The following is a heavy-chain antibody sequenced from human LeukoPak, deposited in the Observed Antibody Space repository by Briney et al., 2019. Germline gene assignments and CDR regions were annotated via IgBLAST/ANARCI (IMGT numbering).Heavy chain of an antibody. D-gene: IGHD6-13*01. Sequence: PGGSLRLSCAASGFTFSSYAMSWVRQAPGKGLEWVSAISGSGGSTYYADSVEGRFTISRDNSKNTLYLQMNSLRAEDTAVYYCAHISSSWSDYWGQGSLVTVSS. V-gene: IGHV3-23*01. CDR1: GFTFSSYA. J-gene: IGHJ4*02. CDR3: AHISSSWSDY. CDR2: ISGSGGST.